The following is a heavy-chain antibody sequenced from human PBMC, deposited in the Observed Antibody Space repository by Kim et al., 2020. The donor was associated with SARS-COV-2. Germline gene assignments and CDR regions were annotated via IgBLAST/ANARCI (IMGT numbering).Heavy chain of an antibody. D-gene: IGHD4-17*01. CDR3: ATKPAVTKGAFDY. V-gene: IGHV1-24*01. J-gene: IGHJ4*02. Sequence: YAQKFQGRVTMTEDTSTDTAYMELSSLRSEDTAVYYCATKPAVTKGAFDYWGQGTLVTVSS.